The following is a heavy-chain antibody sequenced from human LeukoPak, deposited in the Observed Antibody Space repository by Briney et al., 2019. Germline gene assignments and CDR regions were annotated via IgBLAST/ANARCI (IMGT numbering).Heavy chain of an antibody. Sequence: SETLSLTCTVSGVSISGYYWSWLRQPPGKGLEWIGYIHYSGSTTSNPSLQSRAAISLDASRNQFSLKLTSVTAADTAVYYCASLRDLYDVFDHWGQGTLVTISS. CDR2: IHYSGST. D-gene: IGHD3-16*01. J-gene: IGHJ4*02. CDR3: ASLRDLYDVFDH. V-gene: IGHV4-59*08. CDR1: GVSISGYY.